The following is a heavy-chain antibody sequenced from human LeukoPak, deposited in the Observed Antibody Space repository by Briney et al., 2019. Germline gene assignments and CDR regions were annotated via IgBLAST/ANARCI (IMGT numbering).Heavy chain of an antibody. CDR3: AVVVGIVVVPAAPLDAFDI. CDR2: INPNSGGT. Sequence: ASVRVSCKAPGYTFTGYYMHWVRQAPGQGLEWMGWINPNSGGTNYAQKFQGRVTMTRDTSISTAYMELSRLRSDDTAVYYCAVVVGIVVVPAAPLDAFDIWGQGTMVTVSS. D-gene: IGHD2-2*03. CDR1: GYTFTGYY. V-gene: IGHV1-2*02. J-gene: IGHJ3*02.